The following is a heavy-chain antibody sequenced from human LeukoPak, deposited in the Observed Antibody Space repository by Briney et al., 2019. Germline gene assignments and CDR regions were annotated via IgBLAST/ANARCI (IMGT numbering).Heavy chain of an antibody. CDR2: ISHDGSNK. CDR1: GFTFSSYA. Sequence: PGGSLRLSCAASGFTFSSYAMHWVHQAPGKGLEWVAAISHDGSNKYHADSVKGRFTISRDNSKNTVYLQMNSLRAEDTAVYFCAGSPKYSSSWYEYFQHWGQGTLVTVSS. J-gene: IGHJ1*01. V-gene: IGHV3-30*01. CDR3: AGSPKYSSSWYEYFQH. D-gene: IGHD6-13*01.